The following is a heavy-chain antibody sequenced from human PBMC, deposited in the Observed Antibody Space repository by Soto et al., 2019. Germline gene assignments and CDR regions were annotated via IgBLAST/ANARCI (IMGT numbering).Heavy chain of an antibody. J-gene: IGHJ4*02. Sequence: QITLNESGPTLVKPTQTLTLTCTFSGFSLTTSGVGVGWIRQSPGKAPEWLALIYWDDDKRYSPSLKSRPTITKDTSKNPVVLTMANLDPADTATYYCAHRVLRTVFGLVTTTAIYFDFWGQGTPLAVSS. CDR1: GFSLTTSGVG. D-gene: IGHD3-3*01. V-gene: IGHV2-5*02. CDR3: AHRVLRTVFGLVTTTAIYFDF. CDR2: IYWDDDK.